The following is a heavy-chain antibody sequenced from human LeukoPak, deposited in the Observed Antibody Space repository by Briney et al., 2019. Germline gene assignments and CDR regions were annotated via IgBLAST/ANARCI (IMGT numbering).Heavy chain of an antibody. D-gene: IGHD2-2*01. J-gene: IGHJ3*02. CDR1: GGSFSGYY. CDR2: INHSGST. Sequence: SETLSLTCAVYGGSFSGYYWSWIRQPPGKGLEWIGEINHSGSTNYNPSLKSRVTISVDTSKNQFSLKLSSVTAADTAVYYCARDPLPAATAFDIWGQGTMVTVSS. V-gene: IGHV4-34*01. CDR3: ARDPLPAATAFDI.